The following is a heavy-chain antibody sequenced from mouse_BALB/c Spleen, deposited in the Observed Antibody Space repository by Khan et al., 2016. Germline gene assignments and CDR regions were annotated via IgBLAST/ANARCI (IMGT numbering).Heavy chain of an antibody. CDR3: AMGGNYVELGN. V-gene: IGHV14-3*02. Sequence: VQLQQSGAELVKPGASVKLSCTASGFNIKDTYMHWVKQRPEQGLEWIGRIDPANGNSKYDPKFQGKAAITADTSSNTAYLQLSSLTSEDTAVYYWAMGGNYVELGNWGQGTLVTVPA. J-gene: IGHJ3*01. CDR2: IDPANGNS. CDR1: GFNIKDTY. D-gene: IGHD2-1*01.